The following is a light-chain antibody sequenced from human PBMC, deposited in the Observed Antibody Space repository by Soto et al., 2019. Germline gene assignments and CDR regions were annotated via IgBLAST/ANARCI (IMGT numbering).Light chain of an antibody. Sequence: EIVLTQSPGTLSLSPGERATLSCRASQSVSSAYLAWYQQIPGQAPRLLICDASSRATGIPDRFSGSGSGTDFTLTISGLEPEDFSVYYCQQSGSSFYTFGQGTKLEIK. V-gene: IGKV3-20*01. CDR3: QQSGSSFYT. CDR2: DAS. CDR1: QSVSSAY. J-gene: IGKJ2*01.